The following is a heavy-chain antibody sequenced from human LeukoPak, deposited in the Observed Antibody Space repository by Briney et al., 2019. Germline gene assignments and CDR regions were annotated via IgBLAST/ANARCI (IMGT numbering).Heavy chain of an antibody. CDR3: ARHSYSGYDRLFDY. D-gene: IGHD5-12*01. CDR1: GGSINNYY. V-gene: IGHV4-59*08. Sequence: PSETLSLTCTVSGGSINNYYWSWVRQPPGKGLEWMGYIQYTGYTNYNPSLKSRGTMSLDTSKNQFSLNLNSVTAADTAVYYCARHSYSGYDRLFDYWGQGIPVTVSS. J-gene: IGHJ4*02. CDR2: IQYTGYT.